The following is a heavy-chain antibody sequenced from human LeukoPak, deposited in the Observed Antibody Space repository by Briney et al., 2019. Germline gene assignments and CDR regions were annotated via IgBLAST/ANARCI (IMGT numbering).Heavy chain of an antibody. J-gene: IGHJ6*04. CDR1: GITVSTNY. CDR2: IYSTDKT. CDR3: AREIGYYFDNRSSRLRGRFDV. D-gene: IGHD3-22*01. V-gene: IGHV3-53*01. Sequence: GGSLRLSCAASGITVSTNYMNWVRQAPGKGLEWVSVIYSTDKTNYADSVQGRFTISRDPSKNTVYLQMNSLRGEDTAVYYCAREIGYYFDNRSSRLRGRFDVWGTGTTVIVSS.